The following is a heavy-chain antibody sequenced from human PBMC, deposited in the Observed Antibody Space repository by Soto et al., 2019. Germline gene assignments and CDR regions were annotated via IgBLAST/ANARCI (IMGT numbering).Heavy chain of an antibody. Sequence: GGSLRLSCAASGFTFSSYAMSWVRQAPGKGLEWVSAISGSGGSTYYADSVKGRFTISRDNSKNTLYLQMNSLRAEDTAVYYCAKDHRSLWSGELYDYGMDVWGQGTTVTVSS. V-gene: IGHV3-23*01. CDR2: ISGSGGST. D-gene: IGHD3-10*01. CDR3: AKDHRSLWSGELYDYGMDV. J-gene: IGHJ6*02. CDR1: GFTFSSYA.